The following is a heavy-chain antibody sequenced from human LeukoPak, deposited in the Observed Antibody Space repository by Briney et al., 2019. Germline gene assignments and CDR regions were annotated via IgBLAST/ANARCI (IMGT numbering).Heavy chain of an antibody. CDR3: VKSGGYGLIDY. V-gene: IGHV4-59*04. CDR2: IYYSGST. J-gene: IGHJ4*02. D-gene: IGHD6-19*01. Sequence: PSETLSLTCTVSGGSISFYYWSWIRQPPGKGLEWIGYIYYSGSTYYNASLQSRVTISIDMSKNQFSLRLSSVTAADTAMYYCVKSGGYGLIDYWGQGTLVTVSS. CDR1: GGSISFYY.